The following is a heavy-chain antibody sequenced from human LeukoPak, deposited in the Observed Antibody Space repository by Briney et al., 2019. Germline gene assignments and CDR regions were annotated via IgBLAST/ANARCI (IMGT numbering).Heavy chain of an antibody. V-gene: IGHV3-7*01. CDR2: IKQDGSEK. CDR3: ARVLRAAAVPGGWFDP. D-gene: IGHD6-13*01. Sequence: PGGSLRLSCAASGFTFSSYWMSWVRQAPGKGLEWVANIKQDGSEKYYVDSVKGRFTISRDNAKNSLYLQMNSLRAEDTAVYYCARVLRAAAVPGGWFDPWGQGTLVTVSS. CDR1: GFTFSSYW. J-gene: IGHJ5*02.